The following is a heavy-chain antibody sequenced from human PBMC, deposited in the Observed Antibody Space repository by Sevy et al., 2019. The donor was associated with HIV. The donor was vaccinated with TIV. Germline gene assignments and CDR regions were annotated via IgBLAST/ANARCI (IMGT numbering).Heavy chain of an antibody. CDR3: ARGKSTSGEENFDY. Sequence: GGSLRLSCAASGFTVSSNYMSWVRQAPGKGLEWVSVIYSGGSTYYADSVKGRFTISRDNSKNTLHLQMNSLRAEDTDVYYCARGKSTSGEENFDYWGQGTLVTVSS. V-gene: IGHV3-53*01. CDR1: GFTVSSNY. J-gene: IGHJ4*02. D-gene: IGHD3-16*01. CDR2: IYSGGST.